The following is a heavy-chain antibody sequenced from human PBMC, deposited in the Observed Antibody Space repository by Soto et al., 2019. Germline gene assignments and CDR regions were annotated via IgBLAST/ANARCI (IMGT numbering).Heavy chain of an antibody. D-gene: IGHD3-22*01. CDR2: IWYDGSNK. V-gene: IGHV3-33*01. CDR3: ARDGVPYYYDSSGSSSYWYYGMDV. CDR1: GFTFSSYG. Sequence: GGSLRLSCAASGFTFSSYGMHWVRQAPGKGLEWVAVIWYDGSNKYYADSVKGRLTISRDNSKNTLYLQMNSLRAEDTAVYYCARDGVPYYYDSSGSSSYWYYGMDVWGQGTTVTVSS. J-gene: IGHJ6*02.